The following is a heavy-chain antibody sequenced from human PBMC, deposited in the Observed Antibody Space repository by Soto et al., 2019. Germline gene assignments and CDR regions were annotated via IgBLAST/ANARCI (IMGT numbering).Heavy chain of an antibody. V-gene: IGHV4-31*03. Sequence: SETLSLTCTVSGGSISSGGYYWSWIRQHPGKGLEWIGYIYYSGSTYYNPSLKSRVTISVDTSKSQFSLKLSSVTAADTAVYYCARVDYDILTGLDYWGQGTLVTVSS. J-gene: IGHJ4*02. CDR3: ARVDYDILTGLDY. CDR2: IYYSGST. CDR1: GGSISSGGYY. D-gene: IGHD3-9*01.